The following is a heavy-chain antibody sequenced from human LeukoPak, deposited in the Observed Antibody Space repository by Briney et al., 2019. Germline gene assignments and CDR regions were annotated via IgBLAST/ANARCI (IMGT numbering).Heavy chain of an antibody. D-gene: IGHD2-2*01. CDR1: GYTFTGYY. V-gene: IGHV1-2*02. Sequence: ASVKVSCKASGYTFTGYYMHWVRQAPGQGLEWMGWINPNSGGTNYAQKFQGRVTMTRDTSISTAYMELSRLRSDDTAVYYCARLPVGYCSSTSCPDYWGQGTLVTGSS. J-gene: IGHJ4*02. CDR3: ARLPVGYCSSTSCPDY. CDR2: INPNSGGT.